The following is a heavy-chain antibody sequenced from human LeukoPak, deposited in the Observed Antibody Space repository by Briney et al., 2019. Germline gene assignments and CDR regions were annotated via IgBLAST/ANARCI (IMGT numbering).Heavy chain of an antibody. Sequence: GGSLRLSCAASGFTFRNYNMNWVRQAPGKGLEWVSSINSSSGYIYYADSVKGRFTISRDNAKNSLYLQMNSLRAEDTALYYCAKERAVAGSPRSAPGAFDIWGQGTMVTVSS. D-gene: IGHD6-19*01. CDR1: GFTFRNYN. V-gene: IGHV3-21*04. CDR3: AKERAVAGSPRSAPGAFDI. CDR2: INSSSGYI. J-gene: IGHJ3*02.